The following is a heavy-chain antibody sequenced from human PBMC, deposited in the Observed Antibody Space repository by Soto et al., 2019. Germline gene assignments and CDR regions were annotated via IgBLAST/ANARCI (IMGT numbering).Heavy chain of an antibody. V-gene: IGHV4-59*01. CDR3: ARDRNYGDYSFDY. CDR1: GGSISSYY. D-gene: IGHD4-17*01. CDR2: IYYSGST. Sequence: QVQLQESGPGLVKPSETLSLTCTVSGGSISSYYWSWIRQPPGKGLEWIGYIYYSGSTNYNPSLKSRVTISVDTSKNQFSLKLSSVTAADTAVYYCARDRNYGDYSFDYWGQGTLVTVSS. J-gene: IGHJ4*02.